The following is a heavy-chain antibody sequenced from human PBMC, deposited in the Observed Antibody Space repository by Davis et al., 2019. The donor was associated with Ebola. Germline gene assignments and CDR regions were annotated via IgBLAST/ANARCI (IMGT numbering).Heavy chain of an antibody. Sequence: PGGSLRLSCAASGFTFSSYGMHWVRQAPGKGLEWVAVISYDGSNKYYADSVKGRFTISRDNSKNTLYLQMNSLRAEDTAVYYCARLQLYGDYGWFDPWGQGTLVTGSS. CDR3: ARLQLYGDYGWFDP. D-gene: IGHD4-17*01. CDR2: ISYDGSNK. V-gene: IGHV3-30*03. J-gene: IGHJ5*02. CDR1: GFTFSSYG.